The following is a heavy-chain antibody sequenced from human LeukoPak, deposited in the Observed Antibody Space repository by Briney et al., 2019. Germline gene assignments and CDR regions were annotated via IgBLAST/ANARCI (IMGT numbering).Heavy chain of an antibody. D-gene: IGHD6-13*01. V-gene: IGHV3-66*02. Sequence: GGSVRLSCAASGFTVSSNYMSWVRQAPGKGLEWVSVIYSGGSTYYADSVKGRFTISRDNSKNTQYLQMNSLRAEDTAVYYCARVHGLTAAAGPRDYWGQGTLVTVSS. J-gene: IGHJ4*02. CDR1: GFTVSSNY. CDR2: IYSGGST. CDR3: ARVHGLTAAAGPRDY.